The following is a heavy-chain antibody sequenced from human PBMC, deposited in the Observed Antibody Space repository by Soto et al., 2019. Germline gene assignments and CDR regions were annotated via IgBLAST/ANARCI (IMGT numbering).Heavy chain of an antibody. J-gene: IGHJ4*02. V-gene: IGHV3-9*01. D-gene: IGHD2-15*01. Sequence: EVQLEESGGGLVQPGRSLRLSCAASGFTFDDYAMHWVRRVPGKGLEWVSSISWNSNIIGYADSVKGRFTISRDNAKNSLYLLMNSLRPEDTALYYCAKGGPDGFCSGGRCYFDYWGQGTLVTVSS. CDR3: AKGGPDGFCSGGRCYFDY. CDR2: ISWNSNII. CDR1: GFTFDDYA.